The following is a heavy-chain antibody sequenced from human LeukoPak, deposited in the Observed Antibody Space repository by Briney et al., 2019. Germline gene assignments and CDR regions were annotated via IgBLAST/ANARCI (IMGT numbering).Heavy chain of an antibody. D-gene: IGHD1-14*01. CDR1: GGSFSGYY. CDR3: ARVIRTGDAFDI. Sequence: SETLSLTCAVYGGSFSGYYWSWIRQPPGKGLEWIGEINHSGSTNYNPSLKSRVTISVDTSKNQFSLKLSSVTAADTAVYYCARVIRTGDAFDIWGQGTMVTVSS. CDR2: INHSGST. V-gene: IGHV4-34*01. J-gene: IGHJ3*02.